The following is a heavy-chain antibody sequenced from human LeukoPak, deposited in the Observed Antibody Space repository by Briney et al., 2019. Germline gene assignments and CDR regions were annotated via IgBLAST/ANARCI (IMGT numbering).Heavy chain of an antibody. D-gene: IGHD3-22*01. V-gene: IGHV3-30*03. CDR2: MSYDGSNK. J-gene: IGHJ4*02. CDR1: GFTVSSNY. Sequence: GGSLRLSCAASGFTVSSNYMSWVRQAPGKGLEWVAVMSYDGSNKYYADSVKGRFTISRDNSKNTLYMQMNSLRAEDTAVYYCARGLAYYYESSAYFLDYWGQGTLVTVSS. CDR3: ARGLAYYYESSAYFLDY.